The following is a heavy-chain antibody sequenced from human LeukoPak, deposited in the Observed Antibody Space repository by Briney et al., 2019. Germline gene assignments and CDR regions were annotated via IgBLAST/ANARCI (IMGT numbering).Heavy chain of an antibody. D-gene: IGHD6-6*01. J-gene: IGHJ5*02. CDR1: GYSIGTDNY. CDR3: ARNSSSSSPPERYNWFDP. V-gene: IGHV4-38-2*01. Sequence: SETLSLTCAVSGYSIGTDNYWGWIRKPPGRGLEGIGSINNSGSTYYNPSLKSRTTISVDTSKNQFSLKLSSVTAADTAVYYCARNSSSSSPPERYNWFDPWGQGTLVTVSS. CDR2: INNSGST.